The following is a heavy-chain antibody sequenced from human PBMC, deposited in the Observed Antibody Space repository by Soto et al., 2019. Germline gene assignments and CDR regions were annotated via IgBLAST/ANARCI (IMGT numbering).Heavy chain of an antibody. CDR1: AYTFTSYC. CDR2: INAGNGNT. Sequence: ASMKVSCKASAYTFTSYCMHWVRQAPGQRLEWMGWINAGNGNTKYSQKFQGRVTITRDTSASTAYMELRSLRAEDTAVYYCSRARPQDGLVAVVADIDALDDWGQGTMVTVSS. J-gene: IGHJ4*02. CDR3: SRARPQDGLVAVVADIDALDD. D-gene: IGHD2-15*01. V-gene: IGHV1-3*01.